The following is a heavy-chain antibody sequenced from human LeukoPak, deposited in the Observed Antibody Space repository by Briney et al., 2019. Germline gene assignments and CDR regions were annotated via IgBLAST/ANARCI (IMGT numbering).Heavy chain of an antibody. CDR3: ARVRGAYRFGKYFDY. J-gene: IGHJ4*02. V-gene: IGHV4-34*01. Sequence: SETLSLTCAVYGGSFSGYYWSWIRQPPGKGLEWIGEINHSGSTNYKPSLKSRVTISVDPSKNQCSLKLSSVTAADTAVYYCARVRGAYRFGKYFDYWGQGTLVTVSS. CDR1: GGSFSGYY. CDR2: INHSGST. D-gene: IGHD3-10*01.